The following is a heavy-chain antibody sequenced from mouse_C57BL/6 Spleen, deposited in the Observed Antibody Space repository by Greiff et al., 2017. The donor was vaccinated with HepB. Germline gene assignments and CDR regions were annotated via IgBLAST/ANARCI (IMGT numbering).Heavy chain of an antibody. CDR3: VRQGLPWYFDV. D-gene: IGHD2-2*01. V-gene: IGHV10-1*01. Sequence: EVQRVESGGGLVQPKGSLKLSCAASGFSFNTYAMNWVRQAPGKGLEWVARIRSKSNNYATYYADSVKDRFTISRDDSESMLYLQMNNLKTEDTAMYYCVRQGLPWYFDVWGTGTTVTVSS. CDR2: IRSKSNNYAT. J-gene: IGHJ1*03. CDR1: GFSFNTYA.